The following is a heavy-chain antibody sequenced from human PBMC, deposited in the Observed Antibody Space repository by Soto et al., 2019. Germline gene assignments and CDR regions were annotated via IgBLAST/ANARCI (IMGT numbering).Heavy chain of an antibody. V-gene: IGHV4-61*01. D-gene: IGHD1-7*01. CDR3: ARGLHWNYGYGY. CDR2: IYNSGIT. CDR1: GGSVVSNSDY. J-gene: IGHJ4*02. Sequence: QVQLQESGPGLVKPSETLSLTCTVSGGSVVSNSDYWSWIRQPPGKGLEWIAYIYNSGITNYNPSLMSRVTISVDASQNQFSLKLRSVTAADTAVYYCARGLHWNYGYGYWGQGTLVTVSS.